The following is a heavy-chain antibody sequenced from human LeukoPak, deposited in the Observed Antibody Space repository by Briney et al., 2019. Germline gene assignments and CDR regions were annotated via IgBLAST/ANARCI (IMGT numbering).Heavy chain of an antibody. D-gene: IGHD2-2*01. Sequence: ASVKGSCKASGYTFTSYGISWVRQAPGQGLEWMGWISAYNGNTNHAQKLQGRVNMTTDTSTSTAYMELRSLRSDDTAVYYCVRDPSYIVVVSSTVTGFDPWGQGTLVTVSS. CDR2: ISAYNGNT. CDR1: GYTFTSYG. J-gene: IGHJ5*02. CDR3: VRDPSYIVVVSSTVTGFDP. V-gene: IGHV1-18*01.